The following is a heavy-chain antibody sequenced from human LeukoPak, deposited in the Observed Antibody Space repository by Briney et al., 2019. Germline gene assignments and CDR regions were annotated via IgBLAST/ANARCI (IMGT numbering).Heavy chain of an antibody. CDR1: GYTFTGYY. Sequence: GASVKVSCKASGYTFTGYYMHWVRQAPGQGLEWMGWINPNSGGTNYAQKFQGRVTMTRDTSISTAYMELSRLRSDDTAVYYCARDLRELSYYYGMDVWGQGTTVTVSS. V-gene: IGHV1-2*02. D-gene: IGHD1-26*01. CDR2: INPNSGGT. CDR3: ARDLRELSYYYGMDV. J-gene: IGHJ6*02.